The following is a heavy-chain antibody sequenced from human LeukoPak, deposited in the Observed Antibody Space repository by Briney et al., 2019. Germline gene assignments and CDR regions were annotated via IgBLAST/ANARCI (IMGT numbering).Heavy chain of an antibody. CDR1: GFTFSSYA. D-gene: IGHD6-19*01. CDR3: AKSSSGWYNFDY. CDR2: ISGNGGST. V-gene: IGHV3-23*01. J-gene: IGHJ4*02. Sequence: PGGPLRLSCAASGFTFSSYAMSWVRQAPGKGLEWVSAISGNGGSTYNADSMRGRFTISRDNSKNTLYMQMNSLRAEDTAVYYCAKSSSGWYNFDYWGQGTLVTVSS.